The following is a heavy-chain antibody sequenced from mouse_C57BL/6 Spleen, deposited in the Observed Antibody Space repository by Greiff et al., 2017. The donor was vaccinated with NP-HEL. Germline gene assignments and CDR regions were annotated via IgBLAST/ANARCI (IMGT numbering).Heavy chain of an antibody. Sequence: DVQLVESEGGLVQPGSSMKLSCTASGFTFSDYYMAWVRQVPEKGLEWVANINYDGSSTYYLDSLKSRFIISRDNAKNILYLQMSSLKSEDTATYYCARDGDYGAAMDYWGQGTSVTVSS. CDR2: INYDGSST. D-gene: IGHD1-1*01. V-gene: IGHV5-16*01. CDR1: GFTFSDYY. CDR3: ARDGDYGAAMDY. J-gene: IGHJ4*01.